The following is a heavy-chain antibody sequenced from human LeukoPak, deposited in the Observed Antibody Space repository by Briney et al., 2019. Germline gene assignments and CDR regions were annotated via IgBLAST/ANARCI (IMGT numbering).Heavy chain of an antibody. CDR1: GYSFTSYW. CDR2: IYPGDSDT. J-gene: IGHJ3*02. V-gene: IGHV5-51*01. Sequence: GESLKISCKGSGYSFTSYWIGWVRQMPGKGLEWMGIIYPGDSDTRYSPSFQGQVTISADKSISTAYLQWSSLKASDTAMYYCARLDGYYDSSGCYPRGAFDIWGQGTMVTVSS. CDR3: ARLDGYYDSSGCYPRGAFDI. D-gene: IGHD3-22*01.